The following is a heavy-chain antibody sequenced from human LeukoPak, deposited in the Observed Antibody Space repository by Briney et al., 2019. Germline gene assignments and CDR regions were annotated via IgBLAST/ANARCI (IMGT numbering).Heavy chain of an antibody. V-gene: IGHV3-74*01. CDR1: GFTFSSYW. Sequence: PGRSLRLSCAASGFTFSSYWMHWVRQAPGKGLVWVSRINGDGSITNYADSVKGRFTISRDNAKNTLYLQMNSLGAEDTAVYYCARDRLGYSSIPLHWGQGTLVTVSS. J-gene: IGHJ1*01. D-gene: IGHD6-13*01. CDR2: INGDGSIT. CDR3: ARDRLGYSSIPLH.